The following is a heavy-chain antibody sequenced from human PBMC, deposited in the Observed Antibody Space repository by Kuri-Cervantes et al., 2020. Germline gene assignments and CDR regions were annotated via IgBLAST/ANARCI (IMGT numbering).Heavy chain of an antibody. Sequence: GGSLRLSCAASGFTFSDYYMSWIRQAPGKGLEWVAVISYDGSNKYYADSVKGRFTISRDNSKNTLYLQMNSLRAEDTALYYCARDPGSKRDYYMDVWGKGTTVTVSS. CDR2: ISYDGSNK. J-gene: IGHJ6*03. CDR1: GFTFSDYY. V-gene: IGHV3-30-3*01. CDR3: ARDPGSKRDYYMDV.